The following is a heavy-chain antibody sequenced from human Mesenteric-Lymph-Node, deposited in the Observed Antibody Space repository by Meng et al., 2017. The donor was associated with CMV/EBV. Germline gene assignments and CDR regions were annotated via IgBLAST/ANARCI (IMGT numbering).Heavy chain of an antibody. CDR1: GGSISGYY. J-gene: IGHJ3*02. V-gene: IGHV4-59*08. D-gene: IGHD2-21*01. CDR2: MYYSGST. CDR3: ARQDPSNVVAPRDDAFDI. Sequence: SETLSLTCNVSGGSISGYYWSWIRQPPGKGLEYIAYMYYSGSTNYNPSLKSRVTISVDTSKNQFSLKLSSVTAADTAVYYCARQDPSNVVAPRDDAFDIWGQGTMVTVSS.